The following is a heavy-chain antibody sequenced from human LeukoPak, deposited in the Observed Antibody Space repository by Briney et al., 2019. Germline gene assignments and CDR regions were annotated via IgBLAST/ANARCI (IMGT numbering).Heavy chain of an antibody. Sequence: GGSLRLSCAASGFTFDDYAMHWVRQAPGKGLEWVSGISWNSGSIGYADSVKGRFTISRDNAKNSLYLQMNSLRAEDTALYYCAKGRPTQNYYGSGSYYPNWFDPWGQGTLVIVSS. CDR3: AKGRPTQNYYGSGSYYPNWFDP. D-gene: IGHD3-10*01. CDR1: GFTFDDYA. CDR2: ISWNSGSI. J-gene: IGHJ5*02. V-gene: IGHV3-9*01.